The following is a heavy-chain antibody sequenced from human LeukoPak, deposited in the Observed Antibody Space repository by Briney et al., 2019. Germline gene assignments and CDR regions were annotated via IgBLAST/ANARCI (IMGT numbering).Heavy chain of an antibody. V-gene: IGHV3-30-3*01. J-gene: IGHJ6*04. Sequence: GGSLRLSCAASGFTFNTYSMHWVRQAPGKGLEWVAVISYDGTNKDYADSVKDRFTISRDNSKSRLYLQMNSLRAEDTAVYYCARDRWGGAARFLDVWGKGTTVTISS. D-gene: IGHD6-6*01. CDR3: ARDRWGGAARFLDV. CDR1: GFTFNTYS. CDR2: ISYDGTNK.